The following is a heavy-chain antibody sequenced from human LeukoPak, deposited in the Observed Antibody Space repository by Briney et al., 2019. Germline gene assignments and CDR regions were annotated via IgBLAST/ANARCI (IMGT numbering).Heavy chain of an antibody. J-gene: IGHJ3*02. CDR3: ARSDIVVDDAFDI. CDR2: IYASGST. CDR1: GDSISSYY. D-gene: IGHD2-2*01. V-gene: IGHV4-4*07. Sequence: SETLSLTCTVSGDSISSYYWSWIRQPAGKGLEWIGRIYASGSTNYNPSLKSRATISVDTSKNQFSLKLSSVTAADTAVYYCARSDIVVDDAFDIWGQGTMVTVSS.